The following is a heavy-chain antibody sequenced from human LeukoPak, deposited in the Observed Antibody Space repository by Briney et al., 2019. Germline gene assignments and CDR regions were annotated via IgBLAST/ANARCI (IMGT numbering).Heavy chain of an antibody. J-gene: IGHJ5*02. CDR2: INSDGSTI. CDR3: ANMAVPA. Sequence: PGGSLRLSCAASGFTFSTNWMNWVRQAPGKGLMWVSRINSDGSTITYADSVKGQFTISRDNAKNTLYLQMNSLRAEDTAVYYCANMAVPALGQGTLVTVSS. D-gene: IGHD6-19*01. CDR1: GFTFSTNW. V-gene: IGHV3-74*03.